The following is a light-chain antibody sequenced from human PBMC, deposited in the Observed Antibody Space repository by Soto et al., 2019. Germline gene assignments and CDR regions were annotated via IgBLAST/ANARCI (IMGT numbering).Light chain of an antibody. J-gene: IGKJ2*01. CDR2: GAS. V-gene: IGKV3-15*01. Sequence: EIVMTQSPATLSVSPGERATLSCRASQSVSSNLAWYQQKPGQAPRLLIYGASTRATGIPARFSGSGSGTEFTLTISSLKSADFAVYYCQQYNNWPPLYTFGQGTKLEI. CDR1: QSVSSN. CDR3: QQYNNWPPLYT.